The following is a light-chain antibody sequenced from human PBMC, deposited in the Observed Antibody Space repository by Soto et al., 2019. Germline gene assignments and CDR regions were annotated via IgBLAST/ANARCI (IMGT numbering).Light chain of an antibody. J-gene: IGKJ5*01. Sequence: EVMLTQSPATLSVSPRAGATLSCRASQSVGSYLAWYQQKPGQAPRLLINGASSRATGIPDRFSGSGSGTDFTLTISRLEPEDFAVYYCQQYGSSLITFGQGTRLEI. CDR2: GAS. CDR1: QSVGSY. V-gene: IGKV3-20*01. CDR3: QQYGSSLIT.